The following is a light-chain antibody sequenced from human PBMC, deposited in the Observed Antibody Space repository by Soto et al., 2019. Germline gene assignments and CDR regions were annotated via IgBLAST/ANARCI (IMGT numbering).Light chain of an antibody. Sequence: EIVLTQSPGTLSLSPGERATLSCRASQSVSSYLAWYQQQPGQAPRLLIYGASIRATGIPDRFSGSGSGTDFTLTISSLEPEDFAVYYCQQRSDWPSVGQGTRLEIK. CDR2: GAS. V-gene: IGKV3-11*01. J-gene: IGKJ5*01. CDR3: QQRSDWPS. CDR1: QSVSSY.